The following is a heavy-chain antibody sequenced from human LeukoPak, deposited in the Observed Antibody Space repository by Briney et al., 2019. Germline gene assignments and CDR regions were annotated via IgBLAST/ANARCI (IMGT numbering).Heavy chain of an antibody. D-gene: IGHD3-22*01. Sequence: PGGSLRLSCAASGFTFSRYSMTWVRQAPGKGLEWVSFISTSSDTIYYADSVRGRFTISRDNAKNSLYLQMSSLRAEDTAVYYCAKAITYYYDSSGYPDYWGQGTLVTVSS. CDR3: AKAITYYYDSSGYPDY. V-gene: IGHV3-48*04. CDR1: GFTFSRYS. CDR2: ISTSSDTI. J-gene: IGHJ4*02.